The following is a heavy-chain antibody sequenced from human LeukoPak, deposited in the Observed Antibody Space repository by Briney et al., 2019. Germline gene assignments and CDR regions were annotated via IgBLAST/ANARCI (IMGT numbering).Heavy chain of an antibody. V-gene: IGHV3-11*01. Sequence: GGSQRLFCAASGFTFSVYYMSWTRHAPGKGLEWLSYISSSGRTIYYADSVKGRFTISRDNAKNSLYLQMNSLRAEDTAVYYCARDVSAAPTSNWFDPWGQGTLVTVSS. D-gene: IGHD2-2*01. CDR2: ISSSGRTI. CDR1: GFTFSVYY. J-gene: IGHJ5*02. CDR3: ARDVSAAPTSNWFDP.